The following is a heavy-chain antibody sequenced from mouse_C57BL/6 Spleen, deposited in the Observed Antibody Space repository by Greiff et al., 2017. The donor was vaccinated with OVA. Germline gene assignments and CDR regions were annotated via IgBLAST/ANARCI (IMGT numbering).Heavy chain of an antibody. CDR3: ARLGRYYAMDY. Sequence: VQLQQSGAELVKPGASVKISCKASGYAFSSYWMNWVKQRPGKGLGWIGQIYPGDGDTNYNGKFKGKATLTADKSSSTAYMQLSSLTSEDSAVYFCARLGRYYAMDYWGQGTSVTVSS. CDR2: IYPGDGDT. V-gene: IGHV1-80*01. CDR1: GYAFSSYW. J-gene: IGHJ4*01.